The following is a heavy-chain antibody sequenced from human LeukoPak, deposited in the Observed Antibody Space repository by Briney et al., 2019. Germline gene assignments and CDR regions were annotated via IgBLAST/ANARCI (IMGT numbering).Heavy chain of an antibody. V-gene: IGHV4-4*07. D-gene: IGHD3-3*01. CDR3: ARGNNDFWSGYHDAFDI. CDR1: GGSISSYY. CDR2: IYTSGST. J-gene: IGHJ3*02. Sequence: PSETLSLTCTVSGGSISSYYWSWIRQPAGKGLEWIGRIYTSGSTNYNPSLKSRVTMSVDTSKNQFSLKLSSVTAADTAVYYCARGNNDFWSGYHDAFDIWGQGTMVTVSS.